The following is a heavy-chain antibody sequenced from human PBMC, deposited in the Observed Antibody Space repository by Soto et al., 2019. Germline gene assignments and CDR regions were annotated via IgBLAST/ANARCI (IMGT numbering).Heavy chain of an antibody. CDR1: GYTFTGYY. J-gene: IGHJ6*02. CDR3: ARDTAMANHYYYYGMDV. Sequence: ASVKVSCKASGYTFTGYYMHWVRQAPGQGLEWMGWINPNSGGTNYAQKFQGRVTMTRDTSISTAYMELSRLRSDDTAVYYCARDTAMANHYYYYGMDVWGQGTTVTVSS. V-gene: IGHV1-2*02. CDR2: INPNSGGT. D-gene: IGHD5-18*01.